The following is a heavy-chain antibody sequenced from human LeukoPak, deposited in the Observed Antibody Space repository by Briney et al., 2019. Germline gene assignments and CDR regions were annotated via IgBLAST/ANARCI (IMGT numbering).Heavy chain of an antibody. CDR3: AKDRGHCTNGVCHNYYYMDV. V-gene: IGHV3-23*01. J-gene: IGHJ6*03. CDR1: GFAFSSYA. D-gene: IGHD2-8*01. Sequence: SGGSLRLSCAASGFAFSSYAMRWVRQAPGKGLVWVSSISGSGDRRDSADSVKGRFTISRDNSKNTLYLEMYSLRAEDTAVYYCAKDRGHCTNGVCHNYYYMDVWGKGTTVTVSS. CDR2: ISGSGDRR.